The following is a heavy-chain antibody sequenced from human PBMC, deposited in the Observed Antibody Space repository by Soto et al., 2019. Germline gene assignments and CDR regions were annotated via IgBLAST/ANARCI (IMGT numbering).Heavy chain of an antibody. V-gene: IGHV3-9*01. CDR2: ITWNSGHI. D-gene: IGHD3-22*01. J-gene: IGHJ4*02. Sequence: GGSLRLSCVASGFNFDDSAMNWVRQVPGKGLEWVSGITWNSGHILYADSVKGRFTISRDNAKKSLYLELNSLRPEDTALYYCAKGRSSMIVVVMDYWGQGTPVTVSS. CDR1: GFNFDDSA. CDR3: AKGRSSMIVVVMDY.